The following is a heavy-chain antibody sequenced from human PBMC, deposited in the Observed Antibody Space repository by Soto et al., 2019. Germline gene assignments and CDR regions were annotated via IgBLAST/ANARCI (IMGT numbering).Heavy chain of an antibody. D-gene: IGHD6-13*01. CDR3: ARGVGYNWFDP. V-gene: IGHV3-48*02. J-gene: IGHJ5*02. CDR2: ISSSSTI. CDR1: GFTFSSYT. Sequence: EVQLVESGGGLVQPGGSLRLSCAASGFTFSSYTMNWVRQAPGKGLEWVSYISSSSTIYYADSVKGRFTISRDNAKNSLYLQMNSLRDEDTAVYYWARGVGYNWFDPWGQGTLVTVSS.